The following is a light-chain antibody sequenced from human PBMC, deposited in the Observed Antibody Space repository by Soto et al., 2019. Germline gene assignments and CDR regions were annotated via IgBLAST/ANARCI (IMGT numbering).Light chain of an antibody. CDR2: DVS. Sequence: QSALTQPRSVSGSPGQSVTISCTGTISDVGGYNYVSWYQQHPGKAPKLMIYDVSKRPSGVPDRFSGSKSGNTASLTISGLQAEDEADYYCCSYAGSYTPVVFGGGTQLTVL. CDR1: ISDVGGYNY. J-gene: IGLJ2*01. V-gene: IGLV2-11*01. CDR3: CSYAGSYTPVV.